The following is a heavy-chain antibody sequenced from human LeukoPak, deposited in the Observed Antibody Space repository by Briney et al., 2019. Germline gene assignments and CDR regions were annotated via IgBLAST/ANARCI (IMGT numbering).Heavy chain of an antibody. Sequence: SETLSLTCTVSGGSIGRDYWTWIRQPPGKGLEYIGYIYYNGATNYNPSLKSRVTISVDTSKNQFSLKLSSVTATDTAVYFCAKYGNSGWVIDSWGQGTLVTVSS. D-gene: IGHD6-19*01. V-gene: IGHV4-59*08. J-gene: IGHJ4*02. CDR1: GGSIGRDY. CDR2: IYYNGAT. CDR3: AKYGNSGWVIDS.